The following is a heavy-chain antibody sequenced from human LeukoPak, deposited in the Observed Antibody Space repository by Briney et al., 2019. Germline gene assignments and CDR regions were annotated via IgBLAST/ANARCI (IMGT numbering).Heavy chain of an antibody. V-gene: IGHV4-38-2*02. D-gene: IGHD3-10*01. J-gene: IGHJ4*02. CDR3: ARDRSDYYGNFDY. Sequence: PSETLSLTCTVSGYSISSGYYWGWIRQPPGKGLEWIGSIYYSGSTYYNPSLKSRVTISVDTSKNQFSLKLSSVTAADTAVYYCARDRSDYYGNFDYWGQGTLVTVSS. CDR1: GYSISSGYY. CDR2: IYYSGST.